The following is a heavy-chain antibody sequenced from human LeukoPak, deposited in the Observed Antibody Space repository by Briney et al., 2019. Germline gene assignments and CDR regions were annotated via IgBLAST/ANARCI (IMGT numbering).Heavy chain of an antibody. D-gene: IGHD3-9*01. CDR2: ITGSGDTT. J-gene: IGHJ4*02. V-gene: IGHV3-23*01. Sequence: PGASLRLSCAASGFIFRNYARSWVRQAPGKGLEWVSAITGSGDTTYYADSVKGRFTIPRDNSKNALYVEMNTLRAEDTAVYYCVTWGDYDILTGYYVPDFWGQGTLVSVSS. CDR3: VTWGDYDILTGYYVPDF. CDR1: GFIFRNYA.